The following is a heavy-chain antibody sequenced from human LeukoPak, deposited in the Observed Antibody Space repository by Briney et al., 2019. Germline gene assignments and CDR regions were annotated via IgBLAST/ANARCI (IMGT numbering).Heavy chain of an antibody. J-gene: IGHJ4*02. CDR3: ALMGTYYYGSGSYSN. CDR2: MKPNSGNT. V-gene: IGHV1-8*01. Sequence: SMTLSCMPYGYTLTSYDISWVRQATGQGREWMGWMKPNSGNTGYAQKFQGRVTMTRNTSISTAYMELSSLRSEDTAVYYCALMGTYYYGSGSYSNWGQGTLVTVSS. CDR1: GYTLTSYD. D-gene: IGHD3-10*01.